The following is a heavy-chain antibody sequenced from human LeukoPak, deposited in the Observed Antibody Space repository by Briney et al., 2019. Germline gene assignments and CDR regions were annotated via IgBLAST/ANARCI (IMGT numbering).Heavy chain of an antibody. D-gene: IGHD5-12*01. CDR1: GFTFSSYW. CDR3: ANTRGNSGYVKN. J-gene: IGHJ4*02. CDR2: ISGSGGST. Sequence: GGSLRLSCAASGFTFSSYWMSWVRQAPGKGLEWVSAISGSGGSTYYADSVKGRFTISRDNSKNTLYLQMNSLRAEDTAVYYCANTRGNSGYVKNWGQGTLVTVSS. V-gene: IGHV3-23*01.